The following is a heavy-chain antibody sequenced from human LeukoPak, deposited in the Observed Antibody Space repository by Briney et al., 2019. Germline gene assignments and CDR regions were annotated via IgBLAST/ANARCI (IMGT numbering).Heavy chain of an antibody. V-gene: IGHV4-4*09. CDR1: GGSISSYY. J-gene: IGHJ4*02. CDR3: ARMSMYLLELLH. Sequence: SETLSLTCTVSGGSISSYYGSWIRQPPGKGLEWIGYIYTSGSTNYNPSLKSRVTISVDTSKNQFSLKLSSVTAADTAVYYCARMSMYLLELLHWGQGTLVTVSS. CDR2: IYTSGST. D-gene: IGHD1-7*01.